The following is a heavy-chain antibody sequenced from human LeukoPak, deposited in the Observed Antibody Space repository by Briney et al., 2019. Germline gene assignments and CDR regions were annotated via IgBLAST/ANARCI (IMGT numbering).Heavy chain of an antibody. CDR2: IYHSGST. V-gene: IGHV4-38-2*02. CDR3: ARLEMTTLYFDF. J-gene: IGHJ4*02. D-gene: IGHD5-24*01. Sequence: SETLSLTCTVSGYSISSGYYWGWIRQPPGKGLEWIGSIYHSGSTYYNPSLKSRVTISVDRSKNQFSLKLRSVTAADTAVYYCARLEMTTLYFDFWGQGGLVTVSS. CDR1: GYSISSGYY.